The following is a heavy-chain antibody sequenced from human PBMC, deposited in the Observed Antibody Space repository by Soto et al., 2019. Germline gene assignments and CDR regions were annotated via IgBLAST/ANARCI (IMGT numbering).Heavy chain of an antibody. V-gene: IGHV3-23*01. CDR1: GFTFSSYA. D-gene: IGHD5-12*01. CDR2: ISGSGGST. Sequence: PGGSLRLSCAASGFTFSSYAMSWVRQAPGKGLEWVSAISGSGGSTYYADSVKGRFTISRDNSKNTLYLQMNSLRAEDTAVYYCSKVRSGQYRPAPPREYYFDYWGQGTLVTVSS. CDR3: SKVRSGQYRPAPPREYYFDY. J-gene: IGHJ4*02.